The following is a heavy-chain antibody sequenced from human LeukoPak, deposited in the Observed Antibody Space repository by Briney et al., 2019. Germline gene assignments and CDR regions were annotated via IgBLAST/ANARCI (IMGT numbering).Heavy chain of an antibody. CDR1: GYTFTSYG. D-gene: IGHD1-7*01. V-gene: IGHV1-18*01. J-gene: IGHJ6*03. CDR3: ARARLELTKEGYYYYMDV. Sequence: ASVKVSCKASGYTFTSYGISWVRQAPGQGLEWMGWISAYNGNTNYAQKLQGRVTMTTDTSTSTAYMELRSLRSDDTAVYYCARARLELTKEGYYYYMDVWAKGPRSPSP. CDR2: ISAYNGNT.